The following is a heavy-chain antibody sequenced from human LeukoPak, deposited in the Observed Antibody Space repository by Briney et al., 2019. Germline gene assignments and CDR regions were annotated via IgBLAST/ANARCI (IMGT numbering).Heavy chain of an antibody. CDR2: IKSKTDGGTT. V-gene: IGHV3-15*01. CDR1: GFTFSNAW. J-gene: IGHJ3*02. Sequence: AGGSLRLSCAASGFTFSNAWMSWVRQAPGKGLEWVGRIKSKTDGGTTDYAAPVKGRFTISRDDSKNTLYLQMNSLKTEDTAVYYCTTDSSGWYLAFDIWGQGTMVTVSS. D-gene: IGHD6-19*01. CDR3: TTDSSGWYLAFDI.